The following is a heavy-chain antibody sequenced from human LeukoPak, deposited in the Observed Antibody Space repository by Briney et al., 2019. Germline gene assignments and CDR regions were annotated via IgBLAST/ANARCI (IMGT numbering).Heavy chain of an antibody. D-gene: IGHD5-24*01. V-gene: IGHV3-48*03. CDR3: ARTKEMASISYFDS. J-gene: IGHJ4*02. Sequence: GGSLRLSCAASGFTFSNYDMNWVRQAPGKGLEWVSYIDSSGSNIHYADSVKGRFTISRDNAKNSLYLQMNSLRAEDTAVYYCARTKEMASISYFDSWGQGTLVTVSS. CDR2: IDSSGSNI. CDR1: GFTFSNYD.